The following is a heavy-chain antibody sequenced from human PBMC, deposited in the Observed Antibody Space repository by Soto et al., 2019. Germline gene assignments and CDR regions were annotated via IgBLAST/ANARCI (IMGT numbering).Heavy chain of an antibody. V-gene: IGHV1-18*01. J-gene: IGHJ6*02. CDR3: ARESKIAAAGPPYYYYGMDV. CDR1: GYTFTSYG. D-gene: IGHD6-13*01. CDR2: ISAYNGNT. Sequence: ASVKVFCKASGYTFTSYGISWVRQAPGQGLEWMGWISAYNGNTNYAQKLQGRVTMTTDTSTSTAYMELRSLRSDDTAVYYCARESKIAAAGPPYYYYGMDVWGQGTTVTV.